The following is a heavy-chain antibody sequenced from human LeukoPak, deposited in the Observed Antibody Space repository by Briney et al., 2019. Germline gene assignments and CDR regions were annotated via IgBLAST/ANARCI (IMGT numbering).Heavy chain of an antibody. CDR3: ARDWYSGYDSFDY. D-gene: IGHD5-12*01. CDR2: IKQDGSEK. Sequence: GGSLRLSCAASGFTFSSYWMSWVRQAPGKGLEWVANIKQDGSEKYYVDSVEGRFTISRDNAKNSLYLQMDSLRAEDTAVYYCARDWYSGYDSFDYWGQGTVVTVSS. J-gene: IGHJ4*02. V-gene: IGHV3-7*04. CDR1: GFTFSSYW.